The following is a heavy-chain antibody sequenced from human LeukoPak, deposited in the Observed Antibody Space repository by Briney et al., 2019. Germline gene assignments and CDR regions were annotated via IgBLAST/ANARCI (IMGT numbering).Heavy chain of an antibody. D-gene: IGHD3-10*01. V-gene: IGHV3-11*05. Sequence: GGSLRLSCAASGFTFSDYYMSWIRQAPGKGLEWVSYTSSSSSYTNYADSVKGRFTISRDNAKNSLYLQMNSLRAEDTAVYYCARGAMVRGVITDPPYYFDYWGQGTLVTVSS. CDR1: GFTFSDYY. CDR3: ARGAMVRGVITDPPYYFDY. J-gene: IGHJ4*02. CDR2: TSSSSSYT.